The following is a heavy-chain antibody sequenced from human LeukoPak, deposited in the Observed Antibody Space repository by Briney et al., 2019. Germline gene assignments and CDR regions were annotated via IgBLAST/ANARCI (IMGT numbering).Heavy chain of an antibody. D-gene: IGHD2-2*01. CDR3: VRVVPAANYYYYGMDV. V-gene: IGHV3-21*01. CDR2: ISSSSSYI. CDR1: GFTFSSYS. Sequence: GGSLRLSCAASGFTFSSYSMNWVRQAPGKGLEWVSSISSSSSYICYADSVKGRFTISRDNAKNSLYLQMNSLRAEDTAVYYCVRVVPAANYYYYGMDVWGQGTTVTVSS. J-gene: IGHJ6*02.